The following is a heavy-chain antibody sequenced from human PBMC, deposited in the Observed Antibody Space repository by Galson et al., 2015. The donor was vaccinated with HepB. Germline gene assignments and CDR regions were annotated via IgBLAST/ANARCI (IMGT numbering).Heavy chain of an antibody. CDR3: ARGSRGGGTTSSDY. J-gene: IGHJ4*02. CDR2: ISWNSGSL. D-gene: IGHD3-16*01. CDR1: GFTFDDYA. V-gene: IGHV3-9*01. Sequence: SLRLSCAASGFTFDDYAMHWVRQVPGKGLEWVSGISWNSGSLGYADSVKGRFTISRDSAKNSLYLQMNSLRAEDTALYYCARGSRGGGTTSSDYWGQGTLVTVSS.